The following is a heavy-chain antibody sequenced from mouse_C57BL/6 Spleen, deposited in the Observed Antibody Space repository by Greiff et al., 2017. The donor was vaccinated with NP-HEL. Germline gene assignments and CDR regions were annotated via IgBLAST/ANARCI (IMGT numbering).Heavy chain of an antibody. CDR1: GYTFTSYW. J-gene: IGHJ3*01. CDR2: IDPSDSYT. D-gene: IGHD2-4*01. Sequence: VQLQQPGAELVMPGASVKLSCKASGYTFTSYWMHWVKQRPGQGLEWIGEIDPSDSYTNYNQKFKGKSTLTVDKSSSTAYMQLSSLTSEDSAVYYCAREGDYEAYWGQGTLVTVSA. V-gene: IGHV1-69*01. CDR3: AREGDYEAY.